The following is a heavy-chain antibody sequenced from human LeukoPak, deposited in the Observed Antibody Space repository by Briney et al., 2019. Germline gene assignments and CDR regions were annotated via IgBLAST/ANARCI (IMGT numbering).Heavy chain of an antibody. J-gene: IGHJ4*02. CDR3: ARMAVAAAGSFDY. Sequence: SVKVSCKASVGTFSSHAISWVRQAPGQGLEWMGRIIPILGIANYAQKFQGRVTITADKSTSTAYMELSSLRSEDTAVYYCARMAVAAAGSFDYWGQGTLVTVSS. CDR1: VGTFSSHA. D-gene: IGHD6-13*01. V-gene: IGHV1-69*04. CDR2: IIPILGIA.